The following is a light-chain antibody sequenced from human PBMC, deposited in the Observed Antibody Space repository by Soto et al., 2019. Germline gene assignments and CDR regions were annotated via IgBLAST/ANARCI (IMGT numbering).Light chain of an antibody. J-gene: IGKJ4*01. V-gene: IGKV3-20*01. CDR2: HAS. CDR1: QSISSSY. CDR3: QQYGDSLLT. Sequence: ENVLTQSPGTLSSSPGERATLSCRASQSISSSYLAWYQQKPGQTPRLLIYHASNRVTGIPDRFSGSGSATDFTLTISRLEQEDVAVYYCQQYGDSLLTFGGGTKVEIK.